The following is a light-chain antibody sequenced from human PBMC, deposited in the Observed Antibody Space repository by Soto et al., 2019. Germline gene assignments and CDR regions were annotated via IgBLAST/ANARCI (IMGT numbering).Light chain of an antibody. CDR1: QSVLYSSNNKNY. CDR2: DAS. J-gene: IGKJ5*01. V-gene: IGKV4-1*01. Sequence: DIVMTQSPDSLAVSLGERATINCKSSQSVLYSSNNKNYLAWYQQNPGQARRLLIYDASHRATGIPARFSGSGSGTDFTLTISSLEPEDFAVYYCQQRSNWPPQITFGQGTRLEIK. CDR3: QQRSNWPPQIT.